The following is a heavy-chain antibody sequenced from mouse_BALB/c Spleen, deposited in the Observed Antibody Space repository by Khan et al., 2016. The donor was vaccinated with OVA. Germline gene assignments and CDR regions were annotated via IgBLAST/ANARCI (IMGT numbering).Heavy chain of an antibody. V-gene: IGHV1-4*01. Sequence: QVQLKESGAELARPGASVKMSCKASGYTFTTYTIHWVKQRPGQGLEWIGYIIPSNDYTNYNQKFKDRATLTAETSSSTAYMQLSSLTSEDSAVYYGVRGGAYDRSDGWFAYWGQGTLVTVSA. D-gene: IGHD2-14*01. CDR1: GYTFTTYT. J-gene: IGHJ3*01. CDR2: IIPSNDYT. CDR3: VRGGAYDRSDGWFAY.